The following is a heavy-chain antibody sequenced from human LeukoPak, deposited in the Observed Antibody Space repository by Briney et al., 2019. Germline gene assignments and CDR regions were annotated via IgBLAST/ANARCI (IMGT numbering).Heavy chain of an antibody. CDR1: GGSISSGGYY. CDR3: ARGTVVHDAFDI. V-gene: IGHV4-31*03. Sequence: SETLSLTCTVSGGSISSGGYYWSWIRQHPGKGLEWIGYIYYSGSTYYNPSLKSRVTISVDRSKNQFSLKLSSVTAADTAVYYCARGTVVHDAFDIWGQGTMVTVSS. CDR2: IYYSGST. J-gene: IGHJ3*02. D-gene: IGHD4-23*01.